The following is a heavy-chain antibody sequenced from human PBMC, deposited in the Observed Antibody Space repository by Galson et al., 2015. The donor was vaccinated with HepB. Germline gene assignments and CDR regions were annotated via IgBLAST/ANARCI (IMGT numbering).Heavy chain of an antibody. CDR2: ISSTGTTM. V-gene: IGHV3-48*02. CDR1: GFTFSSYT. Sequence: SLRLSCAASGFTFSSYTMNWVRQAPGKGLESVSYISSTGTTMYYADSAKGRFTISRDNAQNSLYLKMNSLRDADTAVYYCARVYFGSGSSSAYRYFDLWGRGALVTVSS. CDR3: ARVYFGSGSSSAYRYFDL. D-gene: IGHD3-10*01. J-gene: IGHJ2*01.